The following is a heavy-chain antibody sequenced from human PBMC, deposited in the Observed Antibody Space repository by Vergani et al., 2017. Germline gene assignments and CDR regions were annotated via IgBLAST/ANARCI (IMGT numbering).Heavy chain of an antibody. CDR1: GGSISSGGYY. Sequence: QVQLQESGPGLVKPSQTLSLTCTVSGGSISSGGYYWSWIRQHPGKGLEWIGYIYYSGSTYYNPSLKSRVTISVDTSKNQFSPKLSSVTAADTAVYYCARSEVGSGYYYVNPFDAFDIWGQGTMVTVSS. V-gene: IGHV4-31*03. J-gene: IGHJ3*02. CDR3: ARSEVGSGYYYVNPFDAFDI. CDR2: IYYSGST. D-gene: IGHD3-22*01.